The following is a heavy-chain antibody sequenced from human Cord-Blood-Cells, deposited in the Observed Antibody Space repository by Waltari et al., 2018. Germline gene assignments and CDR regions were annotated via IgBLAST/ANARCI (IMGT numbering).Heavy chain of an antibody. D-gene: IGHD3-10*01. CDR3: AKDLGGSKPYYGSGSYGYYFDY. J-gene: IGHJ4*02. CDR1: GFTFSSYA. CDR2: ISGSGGST. V-gene: IGHV3-23*01. Sequence: AASGFTFSSYAMSWVRQAPGKGLEWVSAISGSGGSTYYADSVKGRFTISRDNSKNTLYLQMNSLRAEDTAVYYCAKDLGGSKPYYGSGSYGYYFDYWGQGTLVTVSS.